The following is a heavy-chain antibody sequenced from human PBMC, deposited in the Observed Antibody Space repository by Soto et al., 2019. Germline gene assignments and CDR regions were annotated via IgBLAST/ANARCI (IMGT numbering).Heavy chain of an antibody. D-gene: IGHD3-16*02. Sequence: SETLSLTCTVSGGSISSGGYYWSWIRQHPGKGLEWIGYIYYSGSTYYNPSLKSRVTISVDTSKNQFSLKLSSVTAADTAVYYCARDIAANWFGPWGQGTLVTVSS. CDR1: GGSISSGGYY. J-gene: IGHJ5*02. CDR3: ARDIAANWFGP. V-gene: IGHV4-31*03. CDR2: IYYSGST.